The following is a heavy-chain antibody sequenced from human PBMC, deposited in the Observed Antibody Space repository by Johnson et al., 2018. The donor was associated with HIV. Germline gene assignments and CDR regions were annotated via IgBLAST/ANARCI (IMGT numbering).Heavy chain of an antibody. J-gene: IGHJ3*01. CDR3: ARDGESQQLPLGDAFDV. D-gene: IGHD6-13*01. Sequence: VQLVESGGGLIQPGGSLRLSCAVFGFTVSRNYMSWVRQAPGKGMEWVSVIHSGGSTYYADPVKGRFTIPRDNSKNTLYLQMNSLRAEDTAVYYCARDGESQQLPLGDAFDVWGQGTMVIVSS. CDR1: GFTVSRNY. CDR2: IHSGGST. V-gene: IGHV3-53*01.